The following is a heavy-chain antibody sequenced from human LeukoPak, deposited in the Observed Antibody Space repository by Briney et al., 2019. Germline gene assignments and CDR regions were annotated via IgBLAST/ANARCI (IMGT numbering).Heavy chain of an antibody. CDR3: ARVVEMATIMGY. J-gene: IGHJ4*02. D-gene: IGHD5-24*01. V-gene: IGHV4-38-2*02. CDR2: IYHSGST. Sequence: TPSETLSLTCTVSGYSISSGYYWGWIRQPPGKGLEWIGSIYHSGSTYYSPSLKSRVTISVDTSKNQFSLKLSSVTAADTAVYYCARVVEMATIMGYWGQGTLVTVSS. CDR1: GYSISSGYY.